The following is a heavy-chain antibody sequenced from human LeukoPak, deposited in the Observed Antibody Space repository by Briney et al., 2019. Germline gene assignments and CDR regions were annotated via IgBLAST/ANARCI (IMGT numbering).Heavy chain of an antibody. V-gene: IGHV3-23*01. D-gene: IGHD3-10*01. J-gene: IGHJ4*02. CDR3: AKESGYSSGWDYFDS. Sequence: GGSLRLSCAASGFIFSNFDMNWVRQAPGKGLEWVSAMDTSGSYIYYADSVKGRFTISRDNSKNTLFLQMNSLKVEDTAIYYCAKESGYSSGWDYFDSWGQGTLVTVS. CDR1: GFIFSNFD. CDR2: MDTSGSYI.